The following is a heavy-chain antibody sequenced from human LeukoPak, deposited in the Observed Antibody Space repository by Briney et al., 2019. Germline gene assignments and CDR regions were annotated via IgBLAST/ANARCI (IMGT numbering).Heavy chain of an antibody. D-gene: IGHD1-26*01. CDR3: VADSEGRSGGDF. J-gene: IGHJ4*02. CDR1: GFTFSNYW. Sequence: GGSLRLSCAGSGFTFSNYWMHWLRQVPGKGLMWVSRIHSEGSTINYEVSVKGRFTIYRDNAKNTLFLQMDSLRPEDTAVYYCVADSEGRSGGDFWGQGTLVTVSS. V-gene: IGHV3-74*01. CDR2: IHSEGSTI.